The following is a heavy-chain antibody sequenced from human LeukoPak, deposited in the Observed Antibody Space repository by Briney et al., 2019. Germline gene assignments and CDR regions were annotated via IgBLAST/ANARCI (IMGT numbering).Heavy chain of an antibody. V-gene: IGHV4-34*01. CDR3: ARGPPSMVRGVRPDY. D-gene: IGHD3-10*01. J-gene: IGHJ4*02. CDR2: INHSGST. Sequence: SETLSLTCAVYGGSFSGYYWSWIRQPPGKGLEWIGEINHSGSTNYNPSLKSRVTISVDTSKNQFSLKLSSVTAADTAEYYCARGPPSMVRGVRPDYWGQGTLVTVSS. CDR1: GGSFSGYY.